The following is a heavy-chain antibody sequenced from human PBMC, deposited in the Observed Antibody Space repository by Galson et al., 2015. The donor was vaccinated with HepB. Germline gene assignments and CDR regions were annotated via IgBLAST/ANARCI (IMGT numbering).Heavy chain of an antibody. CDR3: VRDSWGKYYDTNGRLY. CDR2: VSFDGFNK. J-gene: IGHJ4*02. CDR1: GFTFTSYT. V-gene: IGHV3-30-3*01. Sequence: SLRLSCAASGFTFTSYTMHWVRQAPGKGLERVAVVSFDGFNKYYTDSVKGRFTISRDNSNNTLHLQLDSLTTEDTAVYYCVRDSWGKYYDTNGRLYWGRGTLVTVSS. D-gene: IGHD3-22*01.